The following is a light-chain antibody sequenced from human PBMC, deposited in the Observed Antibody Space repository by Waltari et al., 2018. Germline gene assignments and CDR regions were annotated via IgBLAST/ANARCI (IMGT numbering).Light chain of an antibody. Sequence: DIVLTQSPGTLSLSPGESATLSCRATQSVSDNYLSWYQQKPGQAPRLLIYGASNRTAGIPDRFSGSGSGTDFTLTINRLEPEDFGVYFCQQYGNAPLTFGQGTRLEIK. CDR3: QQYGNAPLT. CDR1: QSVSDNY. CDR2: GAS. J-gene: IGKJ5*01. V-gene: IGKV3-20*01.